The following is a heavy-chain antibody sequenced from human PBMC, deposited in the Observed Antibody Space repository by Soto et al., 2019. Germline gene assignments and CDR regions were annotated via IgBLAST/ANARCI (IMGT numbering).Heavy chain of an antibody. J-gene: IGHJ6*02. Sequence: SETLSLTCTVSGGSISSYYWSWIRQPPGKGLEWIGYIYYSGSTNYNPSLKSRVTISVDTSKNQFSLKLSSVTAADTAVYYCARDCRSSSISCYSYGMDVWAQGTMVTVSS. V-gene: IGHV4-59*01. CDR1: GGSISSYY. CDR2: IYYSGST. CDR3: ARDCRSSSISCYSYGMDV. D-gene: IGHD6-6*01.